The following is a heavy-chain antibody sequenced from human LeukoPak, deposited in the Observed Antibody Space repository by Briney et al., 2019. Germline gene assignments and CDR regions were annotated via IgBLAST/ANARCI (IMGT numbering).Heavy chain of an antibody. CDR1: GGSIRSSSYN. CDR2: NYYSAST. J-gene: IGHJ6*02. D-gene: IGHD6-6*01. Sequence: SETLSLTCTVSGGSIRSSSYNWIWLRQPPGQGLEWVVSNYYSASTCDQRALRSRIIIAVDTTKNQSSLKLSYVTAADTAVYYCGRFPYSSSSGGLSYYCDYGMDVWGQGTTVTVSS. V-gene: IGHV4-39*01. CDR3: GRFPYSSSSGGLSYYCDYGMDV.